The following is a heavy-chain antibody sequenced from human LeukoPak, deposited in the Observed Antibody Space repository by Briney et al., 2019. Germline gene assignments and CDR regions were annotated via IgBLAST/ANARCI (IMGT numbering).Heavy chain of an antibody. CDR3: ARALGGLYCSGGSCYGEDYYYYYMDV. Sequence: SVKVSCKASGGTFSSYAISWVRQAPGQGLEWMGGIIPIFGTANYAQKFQGRVTITADESTSTAHMGLSSLRSEDTAVYYCARALGGLYCSGGSCYGEDYYYYYMDVWGKGTTVTVSS. D-gene: IGHD2-15*01. CDR1: GGTFSSYA. CDR2: IIPIFGTA. J-gene: IGHJ6*03. V-gene: IGHV1-69*01.